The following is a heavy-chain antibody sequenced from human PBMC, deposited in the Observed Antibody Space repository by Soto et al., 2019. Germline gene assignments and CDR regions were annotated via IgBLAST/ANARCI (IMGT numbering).Heavy chain of an antibody. J-gene: IGHJ3*02. D-gene: IGHD3-22*01. V-gene: IGHV4-39*01. CDR2: VYYSGST. Sequence: QLQVQESGPGLVKPSETLSLTCTVSGGSIRSSNYYWGWVRQPPGKGLEWIGIVYYSGSTYYNPSLKSRVTTYGATSKDPISLKETSSTAADTALYYGAGSVAFEHPDTSGYSRACDIWGRGTMVTFSS. CDR3: AGSVAFEHPDTSGYSRACDI. CDR1: GGSIRSSNYY.